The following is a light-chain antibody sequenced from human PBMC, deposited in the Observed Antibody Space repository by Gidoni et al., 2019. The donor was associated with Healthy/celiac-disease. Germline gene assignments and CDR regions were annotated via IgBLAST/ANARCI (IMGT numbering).Light chain of an antibody. J-gene: IGKJ4*01. CDR3: QQYYSTPRALT. CDR2: WAS. V-gene: IGKV4-1*01. Sequence: DIVMTQPPDSLAVSLGERATINCKSSQSVLYSSNNKNYLAWYQQKPGQPPKLLIYWASTRESGVPDRFSGSGSGTDFTLTISSLQAEDVAVYYCQQYYSTPRALTFGGXTKVEIK. CDR1: QSVLYSSNNKNY.